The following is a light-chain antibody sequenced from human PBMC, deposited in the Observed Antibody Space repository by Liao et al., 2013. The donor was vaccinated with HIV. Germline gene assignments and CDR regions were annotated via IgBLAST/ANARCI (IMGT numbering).Light chain of an antibody. CDR3: QAWDRRTVV. V-gene: IGLV3-1*01. CDR1: RLGDKY. Sequence: SYELTQPPSVSVSPGQTASIACSGDRLGDKYTSWYQQKPGQSPVLVIYQDSKRPSGIPERFSGSNSGITATLTISGTQAMDEADYYCQAWDRRTVVFGGGTKLTVL. CDR2: QDS. J-gene: IGLJ3*02.